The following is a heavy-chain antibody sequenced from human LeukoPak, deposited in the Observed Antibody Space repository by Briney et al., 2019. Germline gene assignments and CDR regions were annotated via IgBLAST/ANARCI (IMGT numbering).Heavy chain of an antibody. CDR1: GYTFTGYY. Sequence: ASVKVSCKASGYTFTGYYMHWVRQAPGQGLEWMGWINPNSGSTNYAQKFQGRVTMTRDTSISTAYMELSRLRSDDTAVYYCARVLRYFDWFHPLGYWGQGTLVTVSS. CDR2: INPNSGST. D-gene: IGHD3-9*01. V-gene: IGHV1-2*02. CDR3: ARVLRYFDWFHPLGY. J-gene: IGHJ4*02.